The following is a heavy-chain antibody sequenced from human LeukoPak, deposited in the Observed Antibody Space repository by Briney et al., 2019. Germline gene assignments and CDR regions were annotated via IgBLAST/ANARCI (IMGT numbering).Heavy chain of an antibody. V-gene: IGHV3-7*01. CDR2: IKQDGSEK. CDR1: GFTFSSYW. D-gene: IGHD2-15*01. CDR3: ARESVVVVAANAYNWFDP. Sequence: GGSLRLSCAASGFTFSSYWMSWVRHAPGKGLEWVANIKQDGSEKYYVDSVKGRFTISGDNAKNSLYLQMNSLRAEDTAAYYCARESVVVVAANAYNWFDPWGQGTLVTVSS. J-gene: IGHJ5*02.